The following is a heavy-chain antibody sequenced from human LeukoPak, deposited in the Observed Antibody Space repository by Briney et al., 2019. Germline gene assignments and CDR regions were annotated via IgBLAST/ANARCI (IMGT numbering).Heavy chain of an antibody. V-gene: IGHV1-46*01. CDR2: INPSGGSN. D-gene: IGHD6-19*01. Sequence: ASVKVSCKASGYTFTNYYIHWMRQAPGQGLEWMGIINPSGGSNSNAQNFQGRVTMTRDTSTSTVYMEMSSLRYEDTAVYYCARVGDSSNSWFDPWGQGTLVTVST. J-gene: IGHJ5*02. CDR1: GYTFTNYY. CDR3: ARVGDSSNSWFDP.